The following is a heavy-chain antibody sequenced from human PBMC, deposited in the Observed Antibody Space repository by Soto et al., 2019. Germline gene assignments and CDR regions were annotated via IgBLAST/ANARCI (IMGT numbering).Heavy chain of an antibody. CDR1: GGSISSGDYY. V-gene: IGHV4-30-4*01. J-gene: IGHJ3*01. CDR3: VRGDPGACSSTSCSDAFDL. D-gene: IGHD2-2*01. Sequence: QVQLQESGPGLVTPSQTLCLTCTVSGGSISSGDYYWNWIRQPPGKGLAWIGGIYYSGSTYYSPSLKSRVTISGATSKNQFSRKLSCVTAADTAVYYCVRGDPGACSSTSCSDAFDLWGRGTMVAVSS. CDR2: IYYSGST.